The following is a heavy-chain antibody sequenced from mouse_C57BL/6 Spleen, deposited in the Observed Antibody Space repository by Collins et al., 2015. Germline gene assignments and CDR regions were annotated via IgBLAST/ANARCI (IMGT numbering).Heavy chain of an antibody. D-gene: IGHD1-1*01. CDR3: ARPGPRLREFGV. V-gene: IGHV1S29*02. Sequence: EVQLQQSGPELVKPGASVKISCKASGYTFTDYNMHWVKQSHGKSLEWIGYIYPYNGGTGYNQKFKSKATLTVDNSSSTAYMELRSLTSEDSAVYYCARPGPRLREFGVWGAGTTVTVSS. J-gene: IGHJ1*01. CDR1: GYTFTDYN. CDR2: IYPYNGGT.